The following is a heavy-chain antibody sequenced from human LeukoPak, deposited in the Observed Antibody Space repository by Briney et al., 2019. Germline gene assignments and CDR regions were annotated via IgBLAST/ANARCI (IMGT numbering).Heavy chain of an antibody. CDR2: IRSKVNGYAT. CDR3: TGGQMDYYGMDV. D-gene: IGHD4-23*01. V-gene: IGHV3-73*01. J-gene: IGHJ6*02. CDR1: GFTFSGSA. Sequence: GGSLRLSCAASGFTFSGSAIHWVRQVSGKGLEWVGRIRSKVNGYATAYATSVKGRFTFSRDDSKNTAYLQMNSLKTEDTAVYYCTGGQMDYYGMDVWGRGTTVTVSS.